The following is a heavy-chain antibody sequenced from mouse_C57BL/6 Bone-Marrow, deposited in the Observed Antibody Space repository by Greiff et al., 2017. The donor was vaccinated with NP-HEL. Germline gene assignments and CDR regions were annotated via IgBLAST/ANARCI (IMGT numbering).Heavy chain of an antibody. Sequence: VQLQQSGPGLVQPSQSPSITCTVSGFSLTSYGVHWVRQSPGKGLEWLGVIWSGGSTDYNAAFISRLSISKDNSKSQVFFKMNSLQADDTAIYYCAREGVTTRDYAMDYWGQGTSVTVSS. D-gene: IGHD2-2*01. V-gene: IGHV2-2*01. CDR1: GFSLTSYG. CDR2: IWSGGST. J-gene: IGHJ4*01. CDR3: AREGVTTRDYAMDY.